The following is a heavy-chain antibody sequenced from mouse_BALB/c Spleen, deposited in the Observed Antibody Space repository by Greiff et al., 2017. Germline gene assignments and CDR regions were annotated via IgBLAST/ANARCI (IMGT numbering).Heavy chain of an antibody. CDR3: ARSALLRVRGAMDY. CDR1: GYSITSDYA. D-gene: IGHD1-2*01. J-gene: IGHJ4*01. Sequence: EVKLMESGPGLVKPSQSLSLTCTVTGYSITSDYAWNWIRQFPGNKLEWMGYISYSGSTSYNPSLKSRISITRDTSKNQFFLQLNSVTTEDTATYYCARSALLRVRGAMDYWGQGTSVTVSS. V-gene: IGHV3-2*02. CDR2: ISYSGST.